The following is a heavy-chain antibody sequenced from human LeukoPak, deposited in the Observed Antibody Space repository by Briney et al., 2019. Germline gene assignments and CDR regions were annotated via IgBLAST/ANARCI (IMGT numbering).Heavy chain of an antibody. CDR1: GFTFDDYA. Sequence: PGGSLRLSCAASGFTFDDYAMHWVRQAPGKGLEWVSGISWNSGSIDYADSVKGRITISRDNAKNSLYLQMNSLRAEDTALYYCAHGGSGNFDYWGQGTLVTVSS. CDR2: ISWNSGSI. CDR3: AHGGSGNFDY. J-gene: IGHJ4*02. D-gene: IGHD3-10*01. V-gene: IGHV3-9*01.